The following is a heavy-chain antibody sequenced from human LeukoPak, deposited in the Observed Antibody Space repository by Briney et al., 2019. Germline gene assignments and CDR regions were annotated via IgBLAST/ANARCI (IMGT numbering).Heavy chain of an antibody. CDR2: IWYDGSNK. CDR3: ARDRSGYANDAFDF. V-gene: IGHV3-33*01. J-gene: IGHJ3*01. CDR1: GFTFGSYG. Sequence: GGSLRLSCAASGFTFGSYGMHWVRQAPGKGLEWVAVIWYDGSNKYYADSVKGRFTISRDNSKNTLYLQMNSLRAEDTAVYHCARDRSGYANDAFDFWGQGTMVTVSS. D-gene: IGHD3-3*01.